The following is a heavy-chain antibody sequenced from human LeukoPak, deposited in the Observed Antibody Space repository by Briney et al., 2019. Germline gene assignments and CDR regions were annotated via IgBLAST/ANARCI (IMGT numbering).Heavy chain of an antibody. Sequence: SETLFLTCTVSGGSISSGDYYWSWIRQPPGKGLEWIGYIYYSGSTYYNPSLKSRVTISVDTSKNQFSLKLSSATAADTAVYYCARTYSSSWYRHYYMDVWGKGTTVTVSS. CDR2: IYYSGST. CDR3: ARTYSSSWYRHYYMDV. D-gene: IGHD6-13*01. J-gene: IGHJ6*03. V-gene: IGHV4-30-4*08. CDR1: GGSISSGDYY.